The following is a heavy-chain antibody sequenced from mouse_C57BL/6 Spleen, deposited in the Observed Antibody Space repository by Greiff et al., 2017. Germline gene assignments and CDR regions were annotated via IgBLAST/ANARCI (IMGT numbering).Heavy chain of an antibody. V-gene: IGHV1-59*01. CDR3: AGWDDYVLYAMDY. D-gene: IGHD2-4*01. CDR2: IDPSDSYT. CDR1: GYTFTSYW. J-gene: IGHJ4*01. Sequence: VQLQQPGAELVRPGTSVKLSCKASGYTFTSYWMHWVKQRPGQGLEWIGFIDPSDSYTNYNQKFKGKATLTVDTSSSTAYMQLSSLTSEDSAVYYCAGWDDYVLYAMDYWGQGTSVTVSS.